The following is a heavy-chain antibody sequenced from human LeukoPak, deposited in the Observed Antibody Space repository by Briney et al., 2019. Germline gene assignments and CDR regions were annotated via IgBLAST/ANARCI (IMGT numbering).Heavy chain of an antibody. J-gene: IGHJ3*02. D-gene: IGHD3-10*01. Sequence: GESLKISCKGSGYSFTSYWIGWVRQMPGKGLEWMGIIYPGDSDTRYSPSFQGQVTISADKSISTAYLQWSSLKASDTAMYYCARQTKGGITRVRGVLSDAFDIWGQGTMVTVSS. CDR3: ARQTKGGITRVRGVLSDAFDI. CDR1: GYSFTSYW. CDR2: IYPGDSDT. V-gene: IGHV5-51*01.